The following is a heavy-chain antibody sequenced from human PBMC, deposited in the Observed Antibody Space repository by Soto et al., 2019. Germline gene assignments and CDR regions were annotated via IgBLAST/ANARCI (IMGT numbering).Heavy chain of an antibody. Sequence: SETLSLTCAVYGGSFSGYYWSWIRQPPGKGLEWIGEINHSGSTNYNPSLKSRVTISVDTSKNQFSLKLSSVTAADTAVYYCASLGRGSGYSSGWYLRRLDYWGQGTLVTVSS. V-gene: IGHV4-34*01. D-gene: IGHD6-19*01. CDR2: INHSGST. J-gene: IGHJ4*02. CDR3: ASLGRGSGYSSGWYLRRLDY. CDR1: GGSFSGYY.